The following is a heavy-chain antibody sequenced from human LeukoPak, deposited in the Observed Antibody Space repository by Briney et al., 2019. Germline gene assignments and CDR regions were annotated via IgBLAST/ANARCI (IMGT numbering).Heavy chain of an antibody. D-gene: IGHD3-22*01. CDR3: TRNYDDSGWAFDI. V-gene: IGHV4-59*01. CDR2: IHYTGDT. J-gene: IGHJ3*02. Sequence: PSETLSLTCRVSGGSISSYYWSWIRQPPGKGLEWIGYIHYTGDTNYDPSLKSRVTISVDRSKNQSSLKLTSVTAADTAVYYCTRNYDDSGWAFDIWGQGTMVSVSS. CDR1: GGSISSYY.